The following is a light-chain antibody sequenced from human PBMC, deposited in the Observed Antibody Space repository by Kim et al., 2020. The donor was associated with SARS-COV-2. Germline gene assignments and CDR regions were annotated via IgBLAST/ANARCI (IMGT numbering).Light chain of an antibody. V-gene: IGKV1-12*01. CDR1: QSFRNW. CDR2: AAS. J-gene: IGKJ4*01. Sequence: DLQMTQFPSLVSASVGDTVTITCRASQSFRNWLVWYQQRPGEAPKLLIYAASTLHRGVPSRFSGSESGTDFTLTISSLQPEDFATYYCQQTNNFPLAFGGGTKVEIK. CDR3: QQTNNFPLA.